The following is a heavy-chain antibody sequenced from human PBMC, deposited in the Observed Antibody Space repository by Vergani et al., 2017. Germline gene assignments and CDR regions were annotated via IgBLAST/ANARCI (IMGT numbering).Heavy chain of an antibody. CDR1: GDSINSGDYY. D-gene: IGHD3-9*01. V-gene: IGHV4-30-4*08. J-gene: IGHJ4*02. CDR3: ARRSGIVYDIFSGTQYFFDF. CDR2: ISYSGST. Sequence: QVQLQESGPGLVKPSQTLSLTCSVSGDSINSGDYYWNWIRQPPGKGLEWVGYISYSGSTYYNASLDSRVTISKDTSNNHFSLRLNSLTAADTAVYYCARRSGIVYDIFSGTQYFFDFWGQGTLVTVSS.